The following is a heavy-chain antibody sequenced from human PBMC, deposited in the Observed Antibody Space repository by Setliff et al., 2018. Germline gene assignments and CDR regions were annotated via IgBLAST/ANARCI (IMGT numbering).Heavy chain of an antibody. CDR1: GYSISSDSY. J-gene: IGHJ4*02. D-gene: IGHD2-21*02. CDR2: IYHTGST. V-gene: IGHV4-38-2*02. Sequence: PSETLSLTCAVSGYSISSDSYWGWIRQPPGKGLEWIASIYHTGSTYYNPSLKSRLTISRDTSKNQVSLKLNSVTATDTAVYYCARDLGHGGDSDYWGQGILVTVSS. CDR3: ARDLGHGGDSDY.